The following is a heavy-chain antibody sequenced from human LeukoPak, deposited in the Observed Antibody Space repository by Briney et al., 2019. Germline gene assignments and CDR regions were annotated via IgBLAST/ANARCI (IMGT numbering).Heavy chain of an antibody. CDR2: IHHSGRL. CDR1: GDSIGSNKW. CDR3: ARGGDWKFDY. J-gene: IGHJ4*02. Sequence: SETLSLTCAVSGDSIGSNKWWTWVRQPPGKGLEWIGEIHHSGRLNYSPSLKSRVTISVDKSKNRFSLNLNSITPADTAIYYCARGGDWKFDYWGQGALVTVSS. V-gene: IGHV4-4*02. D-gene: IGHD1-1*01.